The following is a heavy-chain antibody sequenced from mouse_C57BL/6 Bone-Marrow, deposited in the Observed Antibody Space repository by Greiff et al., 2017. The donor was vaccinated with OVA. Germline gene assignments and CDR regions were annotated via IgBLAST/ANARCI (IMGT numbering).Heavy chain of an antibody. Sequence: EVQLQESGPELVKPGASVKMSCKASGYTFTDYNMHWVKQSHGKSLEWIGYINPNNGGTSYNQKFKGKATLTVNKSSSTAYMELRSLTSEDSAVYYCARNSGYYGSSYGWYFDVWGTGTTVTVSS. V-gene: IGHV1-22*01. J-gene: IGHJ1*03. CDR2: INPNNGGT. CDR1: GYTFTDYN. CDR3: ARNSGYYGSSYGWYFDV. D-gene: IGHD1-1*01.